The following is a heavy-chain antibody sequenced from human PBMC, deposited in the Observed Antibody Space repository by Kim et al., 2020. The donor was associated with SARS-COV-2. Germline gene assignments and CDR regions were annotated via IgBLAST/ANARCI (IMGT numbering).Heavy chain of an antibody. CDR2: VSPRGVA. D-gene: IGHD6-13*01. Sequence: SETLSLTGSVSGAPISNDYWSWIRQPARKGLEWIGRVSPRGVADYNPSFKGRVSVSLDSSANKISLRLASVTAADTAMYYCARDHDSSAWSPLDLWGQGT. J-gene: IGHJ5*02. CDR3: ARDHDSSAWSPLDL. V-gene: IGHV4-4*07. CDR1: GAPISNDY.